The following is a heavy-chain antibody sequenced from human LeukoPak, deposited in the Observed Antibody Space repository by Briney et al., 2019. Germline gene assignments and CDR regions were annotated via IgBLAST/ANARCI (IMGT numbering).Heavy chain of an antibody. CDR1: GGSLISSSHC. V-gene: IGHV4-39*01. J-gene: IGHJ5*02. CDR2: IYYSGST. CDR3: ARSPQYYYDSSGYRMYNWFDP. D-gene: IGHD3-22*01. Sequence: SESLSLTCTVSGGSLISSSHCWAWIRQPPGKGLEWIGTIYYSGSTYYNPSLMSRVTISVDTSKNQFSLKLSSVTAADTAVYYCARSPQYYYDSSGYRMYNWFDPWGQGTLVTVSS.